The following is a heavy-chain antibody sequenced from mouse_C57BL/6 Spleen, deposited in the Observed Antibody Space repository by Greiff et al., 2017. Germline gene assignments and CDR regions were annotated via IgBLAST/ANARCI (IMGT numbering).Heavy chain of an antibody. Sequence: QVQLQQPGTELVKPGASVKLSCKASGYTFTSYWMHWVKQRPGQGLEWIGSITPRNGGTNYNEKFKSKATLTVDKSSSTAYMQHSSLTSEDSAVYYCGGRGEPYGNYFDYWGQGTILTVSS. CDR3: GGRGEPYGNYFDY. CDR2: ITPRNGGT. V-gene: IGHV1-53*01. CDR1: GYTFTSYW. D-gene: IGHD2-1*01. J-gene: IGHJ2*01.